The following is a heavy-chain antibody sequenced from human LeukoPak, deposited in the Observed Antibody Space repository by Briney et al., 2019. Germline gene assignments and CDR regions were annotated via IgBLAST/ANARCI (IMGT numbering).Heavy chain of an antibody. D-gene: IGHD3-16*01. Sequence: SETLSLTCTVSGGSLSSSNYYWAWIRQPPGKGLEWIGSIYYSGSTSYNPSLKSRVTVSVDTSKNQFSLNLNSVTAADTAVYYCARAVITFGAAVAKGFDCWGQGTLATVSS. CDR2: IYYSGST. CDR1: GGSLSSSNYY. V-gene: IGHV4-39*07. J-gene: IGHJ4*02. CDR3: ARAVITFGAAVAKGFDC.